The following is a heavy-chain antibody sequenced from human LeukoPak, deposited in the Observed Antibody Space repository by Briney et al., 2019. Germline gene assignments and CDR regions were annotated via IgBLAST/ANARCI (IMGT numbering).Heavy chain of an antibody. CDR1: GDILSVKSDV. Sequence: KSSQTLSLTCALSGDILSVKSDVWHWIRQSPSRGLEWLERTYYMSKWNNDYATSVKSRIIISPDTSKNQFSLHLNSVTPEDTAVYYCARDADWAYDAFDIWGQGTMVTVSS. V-gene: IGHV6-1*01. D-gene: IGHD3-9*01. CDR2: TYYMSKWNN. CDR3: ARDADWAYDAFDI. J-gene: IGHJ3*02.